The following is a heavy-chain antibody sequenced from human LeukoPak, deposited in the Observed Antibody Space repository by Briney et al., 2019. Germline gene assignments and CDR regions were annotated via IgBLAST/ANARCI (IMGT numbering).Heavy chain of an antibody. D-gene: IGHD3-22*01. Sequence: GASVKVSCKASGYTFTGYYMHWVRQAPGKGLEWMGGFDPEDGETIYAQKFRGRVTMTEDTSIDTAYMELSSLRSEDTAVYYCATVDSSRYYYYYGMDVWGQGTTVTVSS. J-gene: IGHJ6*02. CDR1: GYTFTGYY. CDR3: ATVDSSRYYYYYGMDV. CDR2: FDPEDGET. V-gene: IGHV1-24*01.